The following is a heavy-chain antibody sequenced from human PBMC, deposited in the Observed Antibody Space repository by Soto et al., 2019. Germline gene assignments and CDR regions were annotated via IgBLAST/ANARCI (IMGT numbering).Heavy chain of an antibody. CDR1: GGSISSSSYY. Sequence: SETLSLTCTVSGGSISSSSYYWGWIRQPPGKGLEWIGYIYYSGSTKYKPSLKSRVTISVDTSKNQFSLKVSSATAADTAVYYCSRHSNRNYGLYYFDYWGLGALVTVSS. V-gene: IGHV4-61*05. CDR3: SRHSNRNYGLYYFDY. J-gene: IGHJ4*02. D-gene: IGHD4-4*01. CDR2: IYYSGST.